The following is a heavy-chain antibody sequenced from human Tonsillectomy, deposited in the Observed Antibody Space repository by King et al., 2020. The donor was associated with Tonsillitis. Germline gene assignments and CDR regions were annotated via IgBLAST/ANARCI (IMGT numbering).Heavy chain of an antibody. CDR1: GGSISTYY. CDR2: IDYSGST. V-gene: IGHV4-59*01. D-gene: IGHD3-16*01. Sequence: QLQESGPGLVRPSETLSLTCTVSGGSISTYYWSWIRQPPGKGLEWIAYIDYSGSTNYNPSLKSRVTMSAEMSKNQFSLKLSSVTAADTAVYYCARVINGGGFDPWGQGTLVTVSS. CDR3: ARVINGGGFDP. J-gene: IGHJ5*02.